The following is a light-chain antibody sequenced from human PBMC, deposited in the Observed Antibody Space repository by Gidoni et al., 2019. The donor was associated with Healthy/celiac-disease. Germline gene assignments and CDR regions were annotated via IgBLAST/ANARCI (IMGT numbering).Light chain of an antibody. Sequence: DIQMTQSPSSLSASVGDRVTITCRASQGISNYLAWYQQKPGKVPKLLIYAASTLQSGVPSRFSGSGSGTDFALTISSLQPEDVATYYCQKYNSAPPLTFGGGTKVEIK. CDR2: AAS. J-gene: IGKJ4*01. V-gene: IGKV1-27*01. CDR3: QKYNSAPPLT. CDR1: QGISNY.